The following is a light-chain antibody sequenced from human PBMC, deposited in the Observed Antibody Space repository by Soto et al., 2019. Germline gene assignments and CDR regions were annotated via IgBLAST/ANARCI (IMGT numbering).Light chain of an antibody. J-gene: IGKJ4*01. CDR2: AAS. V-gene: IGKV1-39*01. CDR3: QQSSSTPPT. CDR1: QNIAFF. Sequence: DIQMTQSPSSLSASLGDRVTITCRASQNIAFFLNWYQQKPGRAPKLLISAASTLQSGVPLRFSGRGSETDFTLTISSLQPEDFATYFCQQSSSTPPTFGGGTKVDIK.